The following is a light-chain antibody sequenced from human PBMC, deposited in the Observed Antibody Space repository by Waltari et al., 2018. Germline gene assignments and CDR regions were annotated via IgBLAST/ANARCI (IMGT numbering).Light chain of an antibody. J-gene: IGLJ1*01. CDR1: SSAVGGYNY. CDR2: EVS. CDR3: SSYTSSSTSYV. V-gene: IGLV2-14*01. Sequence: QSALTQPASVSGSPGQSITISCTGTSSAVGGYNYVSWYQQHPGKAPKLMIYEVSNRPSWVSNLFSGPKSGNTASLTISELQAEDEADYYCSSYTSSSTSYVFGTGTKVTVL.